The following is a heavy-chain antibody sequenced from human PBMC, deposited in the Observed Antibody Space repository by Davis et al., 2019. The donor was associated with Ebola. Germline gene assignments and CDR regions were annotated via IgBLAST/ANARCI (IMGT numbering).Heavy chain of an antibody. Sequence: PGGSLRLSCAASGFTFDDYAMHWVRQPPGKGLEWVSGISWNSGSIGYADSVKGRFTISRDNAKNSLYLQMNSLRAEDTALYYCAKVMGSGWEWYFDLWGRGTLVTVSS. V-gene: IGHV3-9*01. CDR3: AKVMGSGWEWYFDL. D-gene: IGHD6-19*01. CDR1: GFTFDDYA. CDR2: ISWNSGSI. J-gene: IGHJ2*01.